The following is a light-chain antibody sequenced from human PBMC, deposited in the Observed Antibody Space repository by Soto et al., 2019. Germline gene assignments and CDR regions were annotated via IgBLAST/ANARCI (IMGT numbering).Light chain of an antibody. CDR2: GAS. CDR3: QQYNNWPLT. V-gene: IGKV3-15*01. CDR1: QSVRTTY. J-gene: IGKJ4*01. Sequence: EIVLTQSPGTLSLSPGERATLSCRASQSVRTTYLAWYQQKPGQAPRLLIYGASTRATGIPARFSGSGSGTEFTLTISSLQSEDFAVYYCQQYNNWPLTFGGGTKVDI.